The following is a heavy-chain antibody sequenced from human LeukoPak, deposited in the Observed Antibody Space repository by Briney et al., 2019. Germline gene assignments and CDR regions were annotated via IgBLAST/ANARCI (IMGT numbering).Heavy chain of an antibody. CDR1: GGSISSYY. CDR3: ARAKGTAMVDDYYYYMDV. D-gene: IGHD5-18*01. V-gene: IGHV4-59*01. Sequence: SETLSLTCTVSGGSISSYYWSWIRQPPGKGLEWIGYIYYSGSTNYNPSLKSRVTISVDTSKNQFSLKLSSVTAADTAVYYCARAKGTAMVDDYYYYMDVWGKGTTVTISS. CDR2: IYYSGST. J-gene: IGHJ6*03.